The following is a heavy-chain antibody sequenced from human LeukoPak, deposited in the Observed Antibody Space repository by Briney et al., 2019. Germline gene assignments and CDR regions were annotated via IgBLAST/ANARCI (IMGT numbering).Heavy chain of an antibody. CDR1: GFTFSTYA. CDR2: ISYDGRNK. Sequence: GGSLRLSCAVSGFTFSTYAMHWVRQAPGKGLEWVAFISYDGRNKYYADSVKGRFTISRDNSKNTLFLQMNSLRAEDTAIYYCAKDLRYCSSTRCYYSGMDVWGQGTTVTVAS. CDR3: AKDLRYCSSTRCYYSGMDV. J-gene: IGHJ6*02. V-gene: IGHV3-30*04. D-gene: IGHD2-2*01.